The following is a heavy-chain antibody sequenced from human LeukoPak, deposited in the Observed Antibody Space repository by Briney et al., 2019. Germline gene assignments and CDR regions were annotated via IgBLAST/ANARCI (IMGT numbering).Heavy chain of an antibody. Sequence: GGSLRLSCAASGFTFSSYWMSWVRQAPGKGLEWVANIKQDGSEKYYVDSVKGRFTISRDNAKNSLYLQMNSLRAEDTAVYYCARDLWGVGGANWFDPWGQGTLVTVSS. CDR3: ARDLWGVGGANWFDP. CDR1: GFTFSSYW. D-gene: IGHD1-26*01. CDR2: IKQDGSEK. J-gene: IGHJ5*02. V-gene: IGHV3-7*01.